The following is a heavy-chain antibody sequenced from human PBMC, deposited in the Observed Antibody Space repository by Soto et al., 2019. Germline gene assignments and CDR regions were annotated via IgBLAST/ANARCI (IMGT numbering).Heavy chain of an antibody. CDR1: GYTFTSYD. CDR3: AREVSGYSIN. V-gene: IGHV1-8*01. Sequence: QVQLVQSGAEVKKPGASVKVSCKASGYTFTSYDINWVRQATGQGLEWMGWMNPNSGNTHYAQKYQGRVNMTRNTSTRTADMELSSLRSEDTAVYYCAREVSGYSINWGQGTLVTVSS. J-gene: IGHJ4*02. D-gene: IGHD6-13*01. CDR2: MNPNSGNT.